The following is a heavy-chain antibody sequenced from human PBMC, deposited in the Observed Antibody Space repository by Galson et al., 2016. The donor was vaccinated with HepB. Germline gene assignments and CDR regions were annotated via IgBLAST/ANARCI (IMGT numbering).Heavy chain of an antibody. CDR2: ISADNGNT. D-gene: IGHD2-15*01. CDR1: GNTFTSYG. Sequence: SVKVSCKASGNTFTSYGFSWVRQAPGQGLEWMGWISADNGNTDFAQKFQGRVTMTTDTSTTTVYMGLRSLRSDDTAVYYCARDTVVKFDFYYGMDVWGQGTTVTVS. CDR3: ARDTVVKFDFYYGMDV. V-gene: IGHV1-18*01. J-gene: IGHJ6*02.